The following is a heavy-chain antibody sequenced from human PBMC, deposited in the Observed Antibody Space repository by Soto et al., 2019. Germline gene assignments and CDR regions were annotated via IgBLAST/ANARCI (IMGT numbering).Heavy chain of an antibody. CDR1: GFSLSTSGMC. Sequence: GSGPTLVNPTQTLTLTCTFSGFSLSTSGMCVSWIRQPPGKALEWLALIDWNDDKYYNTSLKTRLTISXXXXXXQVVLTMTNMDPVDTATYYCARITVTGDAGFDFWGQGTLVTVSS. J-gene: IGHJ4*02. CDR2: IDWNDDK. V-gene: IGHV2-70*01. D-gene: IGHD4-17*01. CDR3: ARITVTGDAGFDF.